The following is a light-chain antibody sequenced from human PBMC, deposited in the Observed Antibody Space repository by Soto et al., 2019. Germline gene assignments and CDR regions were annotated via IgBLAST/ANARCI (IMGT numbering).Light chain of an antibody. J-gene: IGKJ1*01. CDR1: QSISSY. CDR2: AAS. Sequence: DIQITQSPSSLSASVGDRVTITCLASQSISSYLNWYQQKPGRAPKLQIYAASNLQSGVPSRFSGSGSGTDFTLTIRSLQPEDFATYFSQQSYSSPWTFCQGTMVDI. CDR3: QQSYSSPWT. V-gene: IGKV1-39*01.